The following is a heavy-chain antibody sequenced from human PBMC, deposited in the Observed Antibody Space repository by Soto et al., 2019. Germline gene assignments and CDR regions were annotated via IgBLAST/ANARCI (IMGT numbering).Heavy chain of an antibody. V-gene: IGHV4-31*03. CDR3: ARDSLLAGVDTAARPRFNFDY. D-gene: IGHD6-6*01. CDR1: GGSISSGGYY. CDR2: IYYSGST. J-gene: IGHJ4*02. Sequence: SETLSLTCTVSGGSISSGGYYWSWIRQHPGKGLEWIGYIYYSGSTYYNPSLKSRVTISVDTSKNQFSLKLSSVTAADTAVYYCARDSLLAGVDTAARPRFNFDYWGQGTLVPVSS.